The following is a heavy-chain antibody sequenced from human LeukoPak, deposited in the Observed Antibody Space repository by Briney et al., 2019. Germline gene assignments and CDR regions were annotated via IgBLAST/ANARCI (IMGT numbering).Heavy chain of an antibody. V-gene: IGHV4-39*01. CDR3: ARHRYSSTYAAFDI. CDR2: IYYSGNT. Sequence: SETLSLTCTVSGGSISSSAFYWGWIRQPPGRGLEWIGSIYYSGNTYYNPSLKSRVTISVDTSKNQFSLKLSSVTAADTAVYYCARHRYSSTYAAFDIWGQGTMVTVSS. D-gene: IGHD3-16*02. CDR1: GGSISSSAFY. J-gene: IGHJ3*02.